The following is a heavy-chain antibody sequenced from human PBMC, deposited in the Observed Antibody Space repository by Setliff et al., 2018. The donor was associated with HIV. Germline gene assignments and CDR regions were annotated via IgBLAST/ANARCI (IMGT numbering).Heavy chain of an antibody. CDR3: ATLDY. V-gene: IGHV1-2*02. J-gene: IGHJ4*02. Sequence: ASVKVSCKASGDTSSRYAINWVRQAPGQGLEWMGGINPNSGDTNYAQKFQGRVTMTTDTSISTAYMELSRLRSDNTAVYYCATLDYWGQGTLVTVSS. CDR2: INPNSGDT. CDR1: GDTSSRYA.